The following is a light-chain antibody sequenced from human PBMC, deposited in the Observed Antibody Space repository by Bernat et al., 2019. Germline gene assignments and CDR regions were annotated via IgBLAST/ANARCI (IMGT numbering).Light chain of an antibody. CDR1: SSDVGGYNY. CDR3: SSYTSRSTRV. J-gene: IGLJ3*02. Sequence: QSALTQPASVSGSPGQSITIFCTGTSSDVGGYNYVSWYQQHPGRAPKLMIYDVRDRPSGISNRFSGYKSGNTASLTISGLLAEDEADYYCSSYTSRSTRVFGGGTRLTVL. V-gene: IGLV2-14*03. CDR2: DVR.